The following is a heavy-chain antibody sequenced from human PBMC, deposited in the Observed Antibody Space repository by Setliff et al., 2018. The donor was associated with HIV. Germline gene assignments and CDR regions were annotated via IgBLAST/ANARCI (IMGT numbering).Heavy chain of an antibody. CDR2: ILNREIT. D-gene: IGHD3-16*01. Sequence: PSETLSLTCTVSGASISSDSWSWIRQSPGKGLEWIGFILNREITNYNPSLQSRVSISMDTSKNQFSLKLHSVTAADTAIYHCAKGGASSHWLGPWGQGTLVTVS. J-gene: IGHJ5*02. V-gene: IGHV4-59*01. CDR3: AKGGASSHWLGP. CDR1: GASISSDS.